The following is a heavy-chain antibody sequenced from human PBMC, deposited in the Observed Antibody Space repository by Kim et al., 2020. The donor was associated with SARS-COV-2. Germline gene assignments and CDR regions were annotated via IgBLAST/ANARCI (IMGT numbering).Heavy chain of an antibody. V-gene: IGHV3-43*02. CDR2: ISGDGGST. Sequence: GGSLRLSCAASGFTFDDYAMHWVRQAPGKGLEWVSLISGDGGSTYYADSVKGRFTISRDNSKNSLYLQMNSLRTEDTALYYCAKDFRGYAVSGWVYYYYYYGMDVWGQGTTVTVSS. J-gene: IGHJ6*02. CDR1: GFTFDDYA. D-gene: IGHD6-19*01. CDR3: AKDFRGYAVSGWVYYYYYYGMDV.